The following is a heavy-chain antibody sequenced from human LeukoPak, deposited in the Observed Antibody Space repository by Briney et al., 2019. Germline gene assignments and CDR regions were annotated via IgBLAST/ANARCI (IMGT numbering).Heavy chain of an antibody. CDR2: IYHSGST. CDR3: ARYLGSSEFDY. Sequence: SETLSLTCTVSGYSISSGYYWGWIRPPPGKGLEWIGSIYHSGSTYYNPSLKSRVTISVDTSKNQFSLKLSSVTAADTAVYYCARYLGSSEFDYWGQGTLVTVSS. D-gene: IGHD6-6*01. V-gene: IGHV4-38-2*02. CDR1: GYSISSGYY. J-gene: IGHJ4*02.